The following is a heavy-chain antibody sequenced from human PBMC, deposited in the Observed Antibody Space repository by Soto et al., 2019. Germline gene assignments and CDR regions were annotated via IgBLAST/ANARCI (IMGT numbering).Heavy chain of an antibody. CDR2: INHSGST. J-gene: IGHJ6*02. V-gene: IGHV4-34*01. CDR3: ARPTRQWLGLRYYYGMDV. CDR1: GGSFSGYY. Sequence: QVQLQQWGAGLLKPSETLSLTCAVYGGSFSGYYWSWIRQPPGKGLEWIGEINHSGSTNYNPSLKSRVTLSVYTSKNQFSLKLSSVTAADTAVYYCARPTRQWLGLRYYYGMDVWGQGTTVTVSS. D-gene: IGHD6-19*01.